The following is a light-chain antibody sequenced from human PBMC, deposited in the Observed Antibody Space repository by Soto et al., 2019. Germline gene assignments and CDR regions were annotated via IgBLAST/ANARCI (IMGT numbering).Light chain of an antibody. CDR2: GNS. J-gene: IGLJ1*01. Sequence: QSVLRQPRSVCGAPGQGVTISCTGSSSNIGAGYDVHWYQQLPGTAPKLLIYGNSNRPSGVPDRFSGSKSGTSASLAITGLQAEDEADYYCQSYDSSLSGHVFGTGTKVTVL. CDR1: SSNIGAGYD. CDR3: QSYDSSLSGHV. V-gene: IGLV1-40*01.